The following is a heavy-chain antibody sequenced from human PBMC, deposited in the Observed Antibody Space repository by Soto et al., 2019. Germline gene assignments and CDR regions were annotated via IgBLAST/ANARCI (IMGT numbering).Heavy chain of an antibody. CDR3: ARRFSSGWLFFDN. D-gene: IGHD6-19*01. Sequence: GGSLRLSCAASGFTFSSYAMSWVRQAPGKGLEWVSAISGGGDNTYYAVSLKGRFTISRDNSNNTLYLQMNSLRAEDTAVYYCARRFSSGWLFFDNWGQGTLVTVSS. CDR2: ISGGGDNT. J-gene: IGHJ4*02. CDR1: GFTFSSYA. V-gene: IGHV3-23*01.